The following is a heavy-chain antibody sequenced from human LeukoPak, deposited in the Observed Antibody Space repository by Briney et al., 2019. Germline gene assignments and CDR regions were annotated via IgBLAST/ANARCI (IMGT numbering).Heavy chain of an antibody. Sequence: GGSLRLSCAASGSTFSFSAMTWVRQPPGKGLEWVSPISGSGGSSYYADSVKGRFTISRDNSKNTLYLQMNSLRAEDTAVYYCAKGRGSSWFTSSYSMDVWGKGTTVTVSS. CDR1: GSTFSFSA. V-gene: IGHV3-23*01. CDR2: ISGSGGSS. D-gene: IGHD6-13*01. CDR3: AKGRGSSWFTSSYSMDV. J-gene: IGHJ6*03.